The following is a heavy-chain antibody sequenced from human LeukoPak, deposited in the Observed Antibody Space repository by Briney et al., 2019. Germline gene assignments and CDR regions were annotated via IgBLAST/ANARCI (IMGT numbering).Heavy chain of an antibody. Sequence: GGSLRLSCAASGFTVSSNYMNWVRQAPGRGLEWVSVIYSGASTYYADSVKGRFTISRDNSKNTLYLQMNSLRAEDTAMYYCATDINSNYHDWGQGTLVTVSS. J-gene: IGHJ4*02. CDR2: IYSGAST. CDR3: ATDINSNYHD. CDR1: GFTVSSNY. V-gene: IGHV3-66*01. D-gene: IGHD4-11*01.